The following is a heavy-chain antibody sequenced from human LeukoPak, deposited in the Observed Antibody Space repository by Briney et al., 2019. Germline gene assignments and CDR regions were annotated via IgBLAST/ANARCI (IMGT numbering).Heavy chain of an antibody. V-gene: IGHV3-13*01. Sequence: GGSLRLSCAASGFTLRSYDMHWVRQVTGKGLEWVSAIGISDDTYYQGSVKGRFTISRENAKNSLYVQMNSLTAGDTAVYYCARGGIQVSGIDEIDYWGQGTLVTVSS. CDR2: IGISDDT. CDR1: GFTLRSYD. CDR3: ARGGIQVSGIDEIDY. D-gene: IGHD6-19*01. J-gene: IGHJ4*02.